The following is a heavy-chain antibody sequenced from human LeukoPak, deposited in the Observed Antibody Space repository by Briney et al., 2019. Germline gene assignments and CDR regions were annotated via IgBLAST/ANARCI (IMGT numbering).Heavy chain of an antibody. CDR1: GYTFTGYY. Sequence: ASVKVSCKASGYTFTGYYMHWVRQAPGQGLEWMGWINPNSGGTNYAQKFQGRVTMTRDTSTSTVYMELSSLRSEDTAVYYCARPARPYYYDSSGYYMDYWGQGTLVTVSS. CDR3: ARPARPYYYDSSGYYMDY. V-gene: IGHV1-2*02. J-gene: IGHJ4*02. CDR2: INPNSGGT. D-gene: IGHD3-22*01.